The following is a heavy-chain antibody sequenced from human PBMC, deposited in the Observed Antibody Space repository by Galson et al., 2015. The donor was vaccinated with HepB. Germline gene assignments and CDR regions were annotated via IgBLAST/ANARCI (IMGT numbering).Heavy chain of an antibody. V-gene: IGHV1-69*13. J-gene: IGHJ6*03. D-gene: IGHD3-16*01. CDR3: ATGPRGIGGVFTPYQHYYMDV. CDR2: IIPISTTA. Sequence: SVKVSCKASGGAFNNYAISWVRQAPGQGLEWMGGIIPISTTANYAQKFQGRVTLIADESTSTVYMELSSLRSEDTAVYYCATGPRGIGGVFTPYQHYYMDVWGKGTTVTVSS. CDR1: GGAFNNYA.